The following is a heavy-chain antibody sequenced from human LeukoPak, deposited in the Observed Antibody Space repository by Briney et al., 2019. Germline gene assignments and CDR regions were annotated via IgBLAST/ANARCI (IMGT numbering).Heavy chain of an antibody. CDR1: GFTFSSSA. Sequence: PGGSLRLSCAASGFTFSSSAMSWVRQAPGKGLEWVSAISNNGGYTYYADSVQGRFTISRDNSKSTLYLQMNSLRAEDTAVYYCATQLGWCSDGSCYFPYWGQGTLVTVSS. D-gene: IGHD2-15*01. J-gene: IGHJ4*02. CDR2: ISNNGGYT. V-gene: IGHV3-23*01. CDR3: ATQLGWCSDGSCYFPY.